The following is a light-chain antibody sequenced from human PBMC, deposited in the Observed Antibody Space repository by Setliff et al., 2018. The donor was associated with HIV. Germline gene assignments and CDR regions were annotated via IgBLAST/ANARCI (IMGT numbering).Light chain of an antibody. J-gene: IGLJ2*01. CDR2: GVS. Sequence: QSALAQPASVSGSPGQSIAISCSGTSGDIGGFEYVSWYQHHPGKAPKLIIYGVSKRPSGVSPRFTGSKSGNTAYLTISGLRPEDEADYYCGSFASGYNVIFGGGTK. CDR1: SGDIGGFEY. CDR3: GSFASGYNVI. V-gene: IGLV2-14*03.